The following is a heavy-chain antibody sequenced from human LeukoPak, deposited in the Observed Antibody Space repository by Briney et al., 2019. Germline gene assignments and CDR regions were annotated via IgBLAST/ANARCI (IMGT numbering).Heavy chain of an antibody. CDR3: ASSNFDY. CDR2: IYHSGST. Sequence: PSETLSLTCTVSGYSISSGYYWGWIRQPPGKGLEWIGSIYHSGSTYYNPSLKSRVTISLDSSKNQFSLKLSSVTAADTAVYYCASSNFDYWGQGTLVTVSS. J-gene: IGHJ4*02. CDR1: GYSISSGYY. V-gene: IGHV4-38-2*02.